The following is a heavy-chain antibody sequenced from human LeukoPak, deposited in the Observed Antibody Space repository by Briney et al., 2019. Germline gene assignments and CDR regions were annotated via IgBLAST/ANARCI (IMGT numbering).Heavy chain of an antibody. CDR3: ARAANTYYYYYGMDV. CDR2: INPSGGST. J-gene: IGHJ6*02. Sequence: GASVKVSCKASGYTFTSYYMHWVRQAPGRGLEWMGIINPSGGSTSYAQKFQGRVTMTRDTSTSTVYMELSSLRSEDTAVYYCARAANTYYYYYGMDVWGQGTTVTVSS. V-gene: IGHV1-46*01. CDR1: GYTFTSYY.